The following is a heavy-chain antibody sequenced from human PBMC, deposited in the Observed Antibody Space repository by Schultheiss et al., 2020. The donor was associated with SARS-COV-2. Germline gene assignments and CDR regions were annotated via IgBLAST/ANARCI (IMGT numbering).Heavy chain of an antibody. CDR2: ITSYSSHI. Sequence: GGSLRLSCAASRSTFSDYYMSWIRQAPGKGLEWVLSITSYSSHIYYSDSVKGRVTISRDNAKNSLYLQMNSLIAEDTAVYYCARGFAVGAFDYWGQGTLGTGSS. D-gene: IGHD1-26*01. CDR3: ARGFAVGAFDY. J-gene: IGHJ4*02. CDR1: RSTFSDYY. V-gene: IGHV3-11*06.